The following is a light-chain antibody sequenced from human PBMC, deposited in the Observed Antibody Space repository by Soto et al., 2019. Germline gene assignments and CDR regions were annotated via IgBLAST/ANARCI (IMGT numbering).Light chain of an antibody. CDR2: SAS. Sequence: IQMTQSPSSLSASVGERVTITCRASQLIRSDLGWYQQKPGEVPRLLIYSASTLQSGVPSRFSGSASGTDFTLTISSLQPEDSATYYCLQEYNYPQTFGQWTKVEIK. J-gene: IGKJ1*01. CDR1: QLIRSD. V-gene: IGKV1-6*01. CDR3: LQEYNYPQT.